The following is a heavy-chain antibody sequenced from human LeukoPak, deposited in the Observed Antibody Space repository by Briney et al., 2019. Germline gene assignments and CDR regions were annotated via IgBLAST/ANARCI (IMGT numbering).Heavy chain of an antibody. V-gene: IGHV1-69*13. CDR2: IIPIFGTA. D-gene: IGHD1-7*01. CDR3: ARDLGSITGTTKRGFYVLDY. J-gene: IGHJ4*02. CDR1: GGTFSSYA. Sequence: SVKVSFKASGGTFSSYAISWVRQAPGQGLEWMGGIIPIFGTANYAQKFQGRVTITADESTSTAYMELSSLRSEDTAVYYCARDLGSITGTTKRGFYVLDYWGQGTLVTASS.